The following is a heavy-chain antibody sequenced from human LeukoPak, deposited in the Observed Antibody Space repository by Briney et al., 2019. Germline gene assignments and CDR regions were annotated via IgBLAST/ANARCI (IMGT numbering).Heavy chain of an antibody. Sequence: KPSETLSLTCAVYGGSFSGYYWSWIRQPPGKGLEWIGEINHSGSTNYNPSLKSRVTISVDTSKNQFSLKLSSVTAADTAVYYCARNNQLPTFYYYYYYYMDVWGKGTTVTVSS. V-gene: IGHV4-34*01. D-gene: IGHD2-2*01. CDR1: GGSFSGYY. CDR2: INHSGST. CDR3: ARNNQLPTFYYYYYYYMDV. J-gene: IGHJ6*03.